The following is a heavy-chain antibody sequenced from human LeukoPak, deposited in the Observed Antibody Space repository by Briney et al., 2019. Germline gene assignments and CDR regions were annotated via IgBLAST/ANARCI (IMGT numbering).Heavy chain of an antibody. CDR3: ARWIQLWLQRHYSNYYYGMDV. V-gene: IGHV3-7*01. D-gene: IGHD5-18*01. J-gene: IGHJ6*02. Sequence: GGSLRLSCAASGFTFSNYWMTWVRQPPGKGLQWVANIKQDGSEKYYVDSVKGRFTISRDNAKNSLYLQMNSLRAEDTAVYYCARWIQLWLQRHYSNYYYGMDVWGQGTTVTVSS. CDR2: IKQDGSEK. CDR1: GFTFSNYW.